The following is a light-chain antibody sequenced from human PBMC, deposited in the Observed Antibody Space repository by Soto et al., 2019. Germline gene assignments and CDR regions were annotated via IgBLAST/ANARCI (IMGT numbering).Light chain of an antibody. V-gene: IGKV1-39*01. CDR2: AAS. Sequence: DIQMTQSPSTLSASIGDRVTITCRASQSISSYLNWYQQTPGKAPKLLIYAASSLQCGVPSRFSGSGSGTDFTLTISNLQPEDFATYYCQQSDSTPTFGQGTKVDIK. CDR1: QSISSY. J-gene: IGKJ2*01. CDR3: QQSDSTPT.